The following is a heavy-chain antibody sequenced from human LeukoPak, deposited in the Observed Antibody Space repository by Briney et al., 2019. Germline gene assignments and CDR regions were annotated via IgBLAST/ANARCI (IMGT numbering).Heavy chain of an antibody. CDR1: GFTFSSYS. Sequence: GGSLRLSCAASGFTFSSYSVNWVRQAPGKGLEWVSYIRSSSSTIYYADSVKGRFTISRDNAQNSLYLQMNSLRAEDTAVYYCARSSRLLDFDYWGQGTLVTVSS. J-gene: IGHJ4*02. CDR2: IRSSSSTI. CDR3: ARSSRLLDFDY. V-gene: IGHV3-48*01. D-gene: IGHD2-8*02.